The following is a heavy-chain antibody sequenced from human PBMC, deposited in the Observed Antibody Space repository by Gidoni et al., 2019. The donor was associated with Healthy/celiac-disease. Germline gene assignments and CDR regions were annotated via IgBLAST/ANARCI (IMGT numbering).Heavy chain of an antibody. J-gene: IGHJ5*02. Sequence: QVQLVQSGAEVKKPGASVKVSCKASGYTFTSYYMHWVRQAPGQGLEWMGIINPSGGSTSYAQKFQGRVTMTRDTSTSTVYMELSSLRSEDTAVYYCARAGYCSSTSCYMGGWFDPWGQGTLVTVSS. CDR3: ARAGYCSSTSCYMGGWFDP. D-gene: IGHD2-2*02. CDR1: GYTFTSYY. CDR2: INPSGGST. V-gene: IGHV1-46*01.